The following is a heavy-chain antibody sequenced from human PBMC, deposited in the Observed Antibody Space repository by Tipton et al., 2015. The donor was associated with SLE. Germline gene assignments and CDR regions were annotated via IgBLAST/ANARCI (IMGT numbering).Heavy chain of an antibody. J-gene: IGHJ3*01. CDR2: IYGSGST. CDR3: ARDRDYYDSSGLLLEGFDV. V-gene: IGHV4-61*02. Sequence: TLSLTCTVSGGFISGGNSYWSWIRQPAGKRLEWIGRIYGSGSTIYNPSLKSRVPISVYTSKNHFSLKLSSVTAADTAGYYCARDRDYYDSSGLLLEGFDVWGQGTMFTVSS. CDR1: GGFISGGNSY. D-gene: IGHD3-22*01.